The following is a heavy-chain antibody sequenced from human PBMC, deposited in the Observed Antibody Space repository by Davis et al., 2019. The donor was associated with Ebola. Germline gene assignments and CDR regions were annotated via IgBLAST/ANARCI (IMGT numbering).Heavy chain of an antibody. Sequence: PGGSLRLPCAASGFIFRDYDMGWIRQAPGKGLEWVSYISSSGSTIYYADSVKGRFTISRDNAKNSLDLQMNSLRAEDTAVYYCARGPNYYDGYWGQGTLVTVSS. J-gene: IGHJ4*02. D-gene: IGHD3-22*01. V-gene: IGHV3-11*01. CDR3: ARGPNYYDGY. CDR1: GFIFRDYD. CDR2: ISSSGSTI.